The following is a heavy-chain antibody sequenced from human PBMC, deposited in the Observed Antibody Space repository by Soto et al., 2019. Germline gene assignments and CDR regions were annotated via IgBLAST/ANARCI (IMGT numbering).Heavy chain of an antibody. D-gene: IGHD2-15*01. CDR3: ARVPSSSGRAHFDY. Sequence: ESGGGVVQPGRSLRLSCAASGFTFSSYAMHWVRQAPGKGLEWVAVISYDGSNKYYADSVKGRFTISRDNSKNTLYLQMTSLRAEDTAVYYCARVPSSSGRAHFDYWGQGTLVTVSS. J-gene: IGHJ4*02. V-gene: IGHV3-30-3*01. CDR1: GFTFSSYA. CDR2: ISYDGSNK.